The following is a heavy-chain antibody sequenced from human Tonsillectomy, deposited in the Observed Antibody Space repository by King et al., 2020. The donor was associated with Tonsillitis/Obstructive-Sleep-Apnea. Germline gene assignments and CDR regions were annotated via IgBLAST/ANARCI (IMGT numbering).Heavy chain of an antibody. Sequence: QLQESGPGLVKPSQTLSLTCTVSGGSISSGGYYWTWIRQHPGKGLEWIGYIYYSGTAYYNPSLKSRVTISVDTSKSRFSLKVTSVTAADTAVYYCARSPPTTSTGGWFDPWGQGTLVTVSS. D-gene: IGHD5-12*01. V-gene: IGHV4-31*03. CDR3: ARSPPTTSTGGWFDP. CDR1: GGSISSGGYY. J-gene: IGHJ5*02. CDR2: IYYSGTA.